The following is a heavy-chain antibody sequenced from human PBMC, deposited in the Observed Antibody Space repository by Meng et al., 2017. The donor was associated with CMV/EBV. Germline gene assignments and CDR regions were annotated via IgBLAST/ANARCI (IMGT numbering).Heavy chain of an antibody. Sequence: QVQVWESGGGVGQCGVSLRLDCVASGFTFSSYARQWVGQAPGKGLEWVAVISYDGSNKYYADSVKGRFTISRDNSKNTLYLQMNSLRAEDTAVYYCARAYYDFWTASRGFDYWGQGTLVTVAS. J-gene: IGHJ4*02. CDR3: ARAYYDFWTASRGFDY. CDR2: ISYDGSNK. CDR1: GFTFSSYA. V-gene: IGHV3-30-3*01. D-gene: IGHD3-3*01.